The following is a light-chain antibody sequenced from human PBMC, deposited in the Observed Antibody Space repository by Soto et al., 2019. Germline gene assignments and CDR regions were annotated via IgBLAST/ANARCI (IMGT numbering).Light chain of an antibody. CDR3: RAYSVTNTLGV. CDR1: DSDIGDNNY. J-gene: IGLJ3*02. CDR2: EVA. V-gene: IGLV2-14*01. Sequence: QSVLTQPASVSGSPGQSITISCTGTDSDIGDNNYVSWYQQYPGRAPELMIYEVANRPSGVSDRFSGSKSGNTASLTILGLQAEDEADYYCRAYSVTNTLGVFGGGTKVTVL.